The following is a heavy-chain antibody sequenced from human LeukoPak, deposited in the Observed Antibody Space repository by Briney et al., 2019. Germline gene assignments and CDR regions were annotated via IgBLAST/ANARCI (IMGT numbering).Heavy chain of an antibody. Sequence: ASVKVSCKASGYTFTGYYMHWVRQAPGQGLEWMGWINPNSGGTNYAQKFQGWVTMTRDTSTSTAYMELSRLRSDDTAVYYCASTGTIDYYYGMDVWGQGTTVTVSS. J-gene: IGHJ6*02. CDR2: INPNSGGT. CDR1: GYTFTGYY. CDR3: ASTGTIDYYYGMDV. V-gene: IGHV1-2*04. D-gene: IGHD1-1*01.